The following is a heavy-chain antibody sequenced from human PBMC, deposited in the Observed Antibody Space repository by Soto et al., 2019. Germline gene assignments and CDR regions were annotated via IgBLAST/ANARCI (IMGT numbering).Heavy chain of an antibody. J-gene: IGHJ4*02. V-gene: IGHV3-74*01. CDR1: GFTLGNYW. Sequence: VGSLRLSCAASGFTLGNYWMHWVRQAPGKGLVWVSRINDYGTTINYAESVEGRFIISRDDAKSEVYLQMNNLRAEDSAVYYCARGGLEHFDYWGQGALVTVSS. CDR3: ARGGLEHFDY. D-gene: IGHD1-1*01. CDR2: INDYGTTI.